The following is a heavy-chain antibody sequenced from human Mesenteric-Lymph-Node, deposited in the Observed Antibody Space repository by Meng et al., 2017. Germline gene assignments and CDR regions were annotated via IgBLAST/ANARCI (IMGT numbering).Heavy chain of an antibody. CDR2: ISYDGSNK. J-gene: IGHJ4*02. CDR1: GFTFSSYA. D-gene: IGHD6-13*01. CDR3: ARAPSSWYFDY. Sequence: QVRRVESGGGVVQPGRSLRLSCAASGFTFSSYAMHWVRQAPGKGLEWVAVISYDGSNKYYADSVKGRFTISRDNSKNTLYLQMNSLRAEDTAVYYCARAPSSWYFDYWGQGTLVTVSS. V-gene: IGHV3-30*01.